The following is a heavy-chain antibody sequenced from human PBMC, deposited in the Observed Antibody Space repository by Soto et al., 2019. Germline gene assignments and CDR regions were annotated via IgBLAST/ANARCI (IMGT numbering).Heavy chain of an antibody. CDR3: AKEKDYDFNWGSDRFTSHY. J-gene: IGHJ4*02. CDR1: GFTFRTYA. V-gene: IGHV3-23*01. D-gene: IGHD3-16*02. CDR2: ISGSAGT. Sequence: GSLRLSCTASGFTFRTYAMTWFRQAPGKVLEWVSAISGSAGTFYATSVKGRFTISRDNSRSTVYLQMHSLRAEDSAIYYCAKEKDYDFNWGSDRFTSHYWGRGXLVTVSS.